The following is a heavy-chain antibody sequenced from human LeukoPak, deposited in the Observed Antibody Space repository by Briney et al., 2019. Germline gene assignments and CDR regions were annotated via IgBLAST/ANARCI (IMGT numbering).Heavy chain of an antibody. CDR1: GFTFSSYW. Sequence: GGSLRLSCAASGFTFSSYWMGWVRQAPGKGLEWVANIKQDGSGKYYVDSVKGRFTISRINAKNSLHLQMNSLRAEDTAVYYCARGEYSSSSTVDYWGQGTLVTVSA. CDR3: ARGEYSSSSTVDY. J-gene: IGHJ4*02. D-gene: IGHD6-6*01. CDR2: IKQDGSGK. V-gene: IGHV3-7*01.